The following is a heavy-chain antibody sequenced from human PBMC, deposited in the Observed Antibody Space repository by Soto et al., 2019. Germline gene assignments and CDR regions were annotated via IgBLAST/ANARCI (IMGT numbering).Heavy chain of an antibody. Sequence: SGFTFSSYSMNWVRQAPGKGLEWVSYISSSSSTIYYADSVKGRFTISRDNAKNSLYLQMNSLRDEDTAVYYCARDLPYYDYVWGSPIYGMDVWGQGTTVTVSS. CDR2: ISSSSSTI. V-gene: IGHV3-48*02. J-gene: IGHJ6*02. D-gene: IGHD3-16*01. CDR1: GFTFSSYS. CDR3: ARDLPYYDYVWGSPIYGMDV.